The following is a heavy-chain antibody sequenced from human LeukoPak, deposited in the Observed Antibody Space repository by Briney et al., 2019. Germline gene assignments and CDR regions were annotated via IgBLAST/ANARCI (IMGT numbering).Heavy chain of an antibody. J-gene: IGHJ4*02. Sequence: PGGSLRLSCAASGFIFSTYTMCWVRQAPGKGLEWVAVISYDGSSEYYADSVKGRFTISRDNSKNTLYLQMNSLRAEDTAVYYCARGPSSGYIHSGFDYWGQGTLVTVSS. D-gene: IGHD6-19*01. CDR1: GFIFSTYT. V-gene: IGHV3-30*04. CDR3: ARGPSSGYIHSGFDY. CDR2: ISYDGSSE.